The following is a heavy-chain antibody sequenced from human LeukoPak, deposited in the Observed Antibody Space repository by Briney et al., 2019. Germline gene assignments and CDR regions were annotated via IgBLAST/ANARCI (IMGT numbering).Heavy chain of an antibody. D-gene: IGHD4/OR15-4a*01. CDR1: GFTFTTYW. CDR2: IKQDGSEQ. CDR3: ARRAGAYSHPYDY. Sequence: GGSLRLSCAASGFTFTTYWMGWVRQAPGKGLEWVANIKQDGSEQYYVDSVKGRFTISRDNSKNTLYLQMNSLRAEDTAVYYCARRAGAYSHPYDYWGQGTLVTVSS. V-gene: IGHV3-7*03. J-gene: IGHJ4*02.